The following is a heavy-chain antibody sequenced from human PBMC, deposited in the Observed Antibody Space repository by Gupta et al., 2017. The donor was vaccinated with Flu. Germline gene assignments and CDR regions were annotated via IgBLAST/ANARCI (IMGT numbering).Heavy chain of an antibody. Sequence: VIYSGGSTYYADSVKGRFTISRDNSKNTLYLQMNSLRAEDTAVYYCAREFVGLVVVPAAMDHLELQGAFDIWGQGTMVTVSS. CDR3: AREFVGLVVVPAAMDHLELQGAFDI. V-gene: IGHV3-53*01. D-gene: IGHD2-2*01. J-gene: IGHJ3*02. CDR2: IYSGGST.